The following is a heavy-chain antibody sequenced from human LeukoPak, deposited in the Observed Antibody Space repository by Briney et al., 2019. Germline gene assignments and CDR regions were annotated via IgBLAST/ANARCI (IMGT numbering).Heavy chain of an antibody. CDR3: AKSQYSSSWYGSY. CDR1: GFTFSSYS. CDR2: ISSSSSYI. Sequence: GGSLRLSCAASGFTFSSYSMNWVRQAPGKGLEWVSSISSSSSYIYYADSVKGRFTISRDNSKNTLYLQMNSLRAEDTAVYYCAKSQYSSSWYGSYWGQGTLVTVSS. V-gene: IGHV3-21*04. D-gene: IGHD6-13*01. J-gene: IGHJ4*02.